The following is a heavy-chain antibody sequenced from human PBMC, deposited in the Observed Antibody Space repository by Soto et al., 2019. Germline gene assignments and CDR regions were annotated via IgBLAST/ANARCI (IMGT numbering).Heavy chain of an antibody. CDR1: GYTFTSYY. V-gene: IGHV1-46*01. CDR3: ARDRGGYSYGHYFDY. CDR2: INPSGGST. Sequence: GASVKVSCKASGYTFTSYYMHWVRQAPGQGLEWMGIINPSGGSTSYAQKFQGRVTMTRDTSTSTVYMELSSLRSEDTAVYYCARDRGGYSYGHYFDYWGQGTLVTVSS. J-gene: IGHJ4*02. D-gene: IGHD5-18*01.